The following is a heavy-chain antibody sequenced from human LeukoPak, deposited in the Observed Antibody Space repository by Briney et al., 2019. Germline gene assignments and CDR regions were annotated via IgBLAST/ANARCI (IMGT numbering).Heavy chain of an antibody. Sequence: SQTLSLTCAISGDSVSSKSAAWSWIRQSPSRGLEWLGRTYYRSKWYNDYAVSVKSRITINPDTSKNQFSLQLSSVTPEDTAVYFCARTTFTTFVNWFDPWGQGTLVTVSS. V-gene: IGHV6-1*01. D-gene: IGHD1-1*01. CDR1: GDSVSSKSAA. CDR2: TYYRSKWYN. CDR3: ARTTFTTFVNWFDP. J-gene: IGHJ5*02.